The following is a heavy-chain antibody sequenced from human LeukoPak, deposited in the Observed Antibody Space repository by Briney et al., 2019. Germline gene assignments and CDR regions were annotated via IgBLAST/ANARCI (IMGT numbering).Heavy chain of an antibody. V-gene: IGHV3-64D*06. CDR1: GFTFSSYA. CDR3: VKPGGPQSYFDWLLPTQIDY. CDR2: ISSNGGST. J-gene: IGHJ4*02. Sequence: GGSLRLSCSASGFTFSSYAMHWVRQAPGKGLEYVSAISSNGGSTYYADSMKGRFTISRDNSKNTLYLQMSSLRAEDTAVYYCVKPGGPQSYFDWLLPTQIDYWGQGTLVTVSS. D-gene: IGHD3-9*01.